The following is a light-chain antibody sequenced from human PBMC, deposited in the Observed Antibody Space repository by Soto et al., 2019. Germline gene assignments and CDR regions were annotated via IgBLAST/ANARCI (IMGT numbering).Light chain of an antibody. V-gene: IGLV2-14*01. CDR1: SSDVGAYNY. CDR3: SSYTSATTYV. CDR2: DVS. J-gene: IGLJ1*01. Sequence: QSVRAQPASVFGSVGRSITISCTGTSSDVGAYNYDSWYQQYPGEAPKVIIYDVSHRPAGVSNRFSGSKSGNTASLTISGLQTQDEADYYCSSYTSATTYVFGTGTKVTVL.